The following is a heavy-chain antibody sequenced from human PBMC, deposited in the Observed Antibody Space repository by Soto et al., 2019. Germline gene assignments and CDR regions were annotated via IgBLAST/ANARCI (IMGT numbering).Heavy chain of an antibody. Sequence: QVQLQQWGAGLLKPSETLSLTCAVYGGSFSGYYWSWIRQPPGKGLEWIGEINHSGSTNYNPSLKRRVTISVDTSKNQFSLKLSSVTDADTAVYYCAREYDYIWGSYRIYFDYWGQGTLVTVSS. V-gene: IGHV4-34*01. J-gene: IGHJ4*02. CDR2: INHSGST. CDR3: AREYDYIWGSYRIYFDY. CDR1: GGSFSGYY. D-gene: IGHD3-16*01.